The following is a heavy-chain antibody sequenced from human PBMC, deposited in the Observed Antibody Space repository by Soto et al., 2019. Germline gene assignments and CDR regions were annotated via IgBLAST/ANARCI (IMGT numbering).Heavy chain of an antibody. V-gene: IGHV4-4*02. Sequence: SETLSLTCAVSSGSINSSNWWSWVRQPPRYGLDWIGEIYHSWSTNYNPSLKSRVTISLDKSKNQFSLKLSSVTAADTAVYYCARSTVTNFFDYWGQGTLVTVSS. CDR3: ARSTVTNFFDY. J-gene: IGHJ4*02. D-gene: IGHD4-17*01. CDR1: SGSINSSNW. CDR2: IYHSWST.